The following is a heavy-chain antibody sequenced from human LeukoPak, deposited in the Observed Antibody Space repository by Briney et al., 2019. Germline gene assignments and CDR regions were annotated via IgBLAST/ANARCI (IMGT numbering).Heavy chain of an antibody. CDR3: ARGPLGYCSGGSCSHYMDV. J-gene: IGHJ6*03. Sequence: GGSLRLSCAASGFTFSSYGMHWVRQAPGKGLEWVAFIRYDGSNKYYADSVKGRFTISRDNSKNTLYLQMNSLRAEDTAVYYCARGPLGYCSGGSCSHYMDVWGKGTTVTVSS. D-gene: IGHD2-15*01. V-gene: IGHV3-30*02. CDR2: IRYDGSNK. CDR1: GFTFSSYG.